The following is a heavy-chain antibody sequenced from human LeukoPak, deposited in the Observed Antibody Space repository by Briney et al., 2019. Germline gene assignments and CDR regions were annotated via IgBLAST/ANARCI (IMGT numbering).Heavy chain of an antibody. Sequence: SVKASCKASGGTFSSYAISWVRQAPGQGLEWMGRIIPILGIANYAQKFQGRVTITADKSTSTAYMELGSLRSEDTAVYYCARAPNLYGGFDYWGQGTLVTVSS. D-gene: IGHD4-23*01. V-gene: IGHV1-69*04. CDR3: ARAPNLYGGFDY. J-gene: IGHJ4*02. CDR2: IIPILGIA. CDR1: GGTFSSYA.